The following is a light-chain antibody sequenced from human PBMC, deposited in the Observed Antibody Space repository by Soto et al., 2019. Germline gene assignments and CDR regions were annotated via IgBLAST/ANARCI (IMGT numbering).Light chain of an antibody. V-gene: IGLV2-14*01. CDR2: EVT. Sequence: QSVLTQPASVSGSPGQSITISCTGTSSDIGGYNYVSWYQHHPGKAPKVVIYEVTNRPSGVSNRFSGSKSGATASLTISGLHAEDEADYYCSSYTSSSTLYVFGTGTKVTV. J-gene: IGLJ1*01. CDR3: SSYTSSSTLYV. CDR1: SSDIGGYNY.